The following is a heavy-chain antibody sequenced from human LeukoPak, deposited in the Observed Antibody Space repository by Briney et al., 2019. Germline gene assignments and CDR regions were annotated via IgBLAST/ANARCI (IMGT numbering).Heavy chain of an antibody. Sequence: KSGGSLRLSCAASGFTFSSFSMNWVRQAPGKGLEWVSSITSSSNYIYYVSSVRGRFTISRDNAKNSLYLQMNSLRAEDTAVYYCARDLRLWGQGTLVTVSS. CDR3: ARDLRL. V-gene: IGHV3-21*01. J-gene: IGHJ4*02. CDR2: ITSSSNYI. CDR1: GFTFSSFS.